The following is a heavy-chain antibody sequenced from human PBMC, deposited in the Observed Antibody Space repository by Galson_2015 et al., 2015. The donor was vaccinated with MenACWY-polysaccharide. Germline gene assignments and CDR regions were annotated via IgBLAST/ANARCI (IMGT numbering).Heavy chain of an antibody. CDR2: IKEDGSDR. D-gene: IGHD7-27*01. Sequence: SLRLSCAASGFSFSSYWMSWVRQAPGKGLEWVANIKEDGSDRYYVDSVKGRFTISRDNAKNSLYLQMNSLRAEDTAVYYCARDPNWGNSFGPWGQGTLVTV. CDR3: ARDPNWGNSFGP. V-gene: IGHV3-7*01. CDR1: GFSFSSYW. J-gene: IGHJ5*02.